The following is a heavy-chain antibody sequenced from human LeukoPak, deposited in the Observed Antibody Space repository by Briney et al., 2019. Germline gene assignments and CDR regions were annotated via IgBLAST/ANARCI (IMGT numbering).Heavy chain of an antibody. CDR1: GYSFTSYW. D-gene: IGHD3-22*01. V-gene: IGHV5-51*01. J-gene: IGHJ3*02. CDR2: IYPGDSDT. Sequence: GESLKISCKGSGYSFTSYWIGWVRQMPGKGLEWMGIIYPGDSDTRYSPSFQGQVTISADKSISTAYLQWSSLKASDTAMYYCARPPSLNYYDSSGSPDGIWGQGTMVTVSS. CDR3: ARPPSLNYYDSSGSPDGI.